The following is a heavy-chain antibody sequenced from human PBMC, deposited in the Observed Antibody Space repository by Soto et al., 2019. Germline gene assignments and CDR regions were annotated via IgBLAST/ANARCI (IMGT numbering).Heavy chain of an antibody. CDR3: ARDCSGGSCYPVSGAFDI. V-gene: IGHV2-5*01. J-gene: IGHJ3*02. Sequence: PTLVNPTQTLTLTCTCSGFSLSTSGVGVGWIRQPPGKALECLALIYWNDDKRYSPSLKSRLTITKDTSKNQVVLTMTNMDPVDTVTYYCARDCSGGSCYPVSGAFDIWGQGTMVTVSS. D-gene: IGHD2-15*01. CDR2: IYWNDDK. CDR1: GFSLSTSGVG.